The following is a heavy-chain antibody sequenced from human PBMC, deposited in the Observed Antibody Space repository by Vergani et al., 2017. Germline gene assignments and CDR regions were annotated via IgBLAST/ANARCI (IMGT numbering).Heavy chain of an antibody. D-gene: IGHD5-12*01. CDR3: ARRGYSGYDPLDY. J-gene: IGHJ4*02. Sequence: EIQLVQSGTEVKKTGESLRISCKTSGYTFTTHWIGWVRQVPGKGLEWMGIIYPGDSDTRYSPSFQGQVTISADKSISTAYLQWSSLKASDTAMYYCARRGYSGYDPLDYWGQGTLVTVSS. CDR1: GYTFTTHW. CDR2: IYPGDSDT. V-gene: IGHV5-51*03.